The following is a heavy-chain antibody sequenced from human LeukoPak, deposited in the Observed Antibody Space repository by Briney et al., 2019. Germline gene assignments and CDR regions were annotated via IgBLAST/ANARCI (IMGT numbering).Heavy chain of an antibody. Sequence: PSETLSLTCAVYGGSFSGYYWSWIRQPPGKGLEWIGEINHSGSTNYNPSLKSRVTISVDTSKNQFSLKLSSVTAADPAVYYCARIGVAAAAGWYYYGMDVWGQGTTVTVSS. CDR2: INHSGST. CDR1: GGSFSGYY. D-gene: IGHD6-13*01. J-gene: IGHJ6*02. CDR3: ARIGVAAAAGWYYYGMDV. V-gene: IGHV4-34*01.